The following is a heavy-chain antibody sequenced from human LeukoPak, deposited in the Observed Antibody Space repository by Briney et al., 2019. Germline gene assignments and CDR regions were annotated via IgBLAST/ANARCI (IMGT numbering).Heavy chain of an antibody. Sequence: PSETLSLTCTVSGGSISSSSYYWSWIRQPPGKGLEWIGEINHSGSTNYNPSLKSRVTISVDTSKNQFSLKLSSVTAADTAVYYCARGYCSGGSCHTRYYYYYMDVWGKGTTVTVSS. D-gene: IGHD2-15*01. CDR3: ARGYCSGGSCHTRYYYYYMDV. V-gene: IGHV4-39*07. CDR2: INHSGST. J-gene: IGHJ6*03. CDR1: GGSISSSSYY.